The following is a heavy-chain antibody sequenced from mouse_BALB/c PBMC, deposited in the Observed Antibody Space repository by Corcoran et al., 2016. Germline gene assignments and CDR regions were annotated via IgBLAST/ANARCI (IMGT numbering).Heavy chain of an antibody. CDR1: GYTFSSYW. D-gene: IGHD4-1*01. CDR3: ARLGRVYYFDY. J-gene: IGHJ2*01. CDR2: ILPGSGST. Sequence: QVQLQQSGAELMKPGASVKISCKATGYTFSSYWIEWVKQRPGHGLEWIGEILPGSGSTNYNEKFKGKATFTADTSSNTAYMQLSSLTSEDSAVYYCARLGRVYYFDYWGQGTTLTVSS. V-gene: IGHV1-9*01.